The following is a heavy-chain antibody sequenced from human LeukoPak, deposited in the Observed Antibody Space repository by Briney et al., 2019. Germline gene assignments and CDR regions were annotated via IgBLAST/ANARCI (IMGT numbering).Heavy chain of an antibody. CDR1: GFTFSSYA. V-gene: IGHV3-23*01. CDR2: ISGSGGST. D-gene: IGHD5-12*01. CDR3: AKDWARDSGYGRKHDY. Sequence: GGSLRLSCAASGFTFSSYAMSWVRQAPGKGPEWVSAISGSGGSTYYADSVKGRFTVSRDNSKNTLYLQMNSLRAEDTAVYYCAKDWARDSGYGRKHDYWGQGTLVTVSS. J-gene: IGHJ4*02.